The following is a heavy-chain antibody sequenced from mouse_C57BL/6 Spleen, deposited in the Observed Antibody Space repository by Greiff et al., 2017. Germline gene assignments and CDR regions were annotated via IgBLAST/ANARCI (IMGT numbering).Heavy chain of an antibody. V-gene: IGHV1-26*01. Sequence: EVQLQQSGPELVKPGASVKISCKASGYTFTDYYMNWVKQSHGKSLEWIGDINPNNGGTSYNQKFKGKATLTVDKSSSTAYMELRSLTSEDSAVYYCARWRGDAMDYWGQGTSGTVSS. CDR1: GYTFTDYY. CDR2: INPNNGGT. J-gene: IGHJ4*01. CDR3: ARWRGDAMDY.